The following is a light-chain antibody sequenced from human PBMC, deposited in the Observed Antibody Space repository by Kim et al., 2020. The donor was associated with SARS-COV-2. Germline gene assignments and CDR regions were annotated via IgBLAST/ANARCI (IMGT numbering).Light chain of an antibody. Sequence: SGSPGERATLACRASQRVGSYLAWYQQKPGQAPRLLIYGASTRDSGIPARFSGRGSGTEFTLTISSLQSEDVAVYYCQQYKNWPLFGQGTKVEIK. CDR3: QQYKNWPL. CDR2: GAS. CDR1: QRVGSY. V-gene: IGKV3-15*01. J-gene: IGKJ1*01.